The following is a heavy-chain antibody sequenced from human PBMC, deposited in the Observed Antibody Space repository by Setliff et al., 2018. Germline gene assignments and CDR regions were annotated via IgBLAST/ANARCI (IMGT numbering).Heavy chain of an antibody. CDR3: AREGPGMAYES. J-gene: IGHJ5*02. Sequence: SETLSLTCTVSGGSIGSSGSYWGWIRQSPGKGLEWIGIIYYSGSPYYNSSLKSRVTISVDTSKNQFSLRLKSVTAADTAIYYCAREGPGMAYESWGQGMLVTVSS. CDR2: IYYSGSP. D-gene: IGHD3-22*01. V-gene: IGHV4-39*01. CDR1: GGSIGSSGSY.